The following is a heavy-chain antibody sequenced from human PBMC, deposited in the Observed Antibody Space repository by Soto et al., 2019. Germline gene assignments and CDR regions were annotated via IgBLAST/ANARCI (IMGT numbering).Heavy chain of an antibody. CDR3: ASTSSDYYDSSGPSYYFGMDV. CDR2: IYYSGST. V-gene: IGHV4-59*12. D-gene: IGHD3-22*01. J-gene: IGHJ6*02. CDR1: GGSISSYY. Sequence: PSETLSLTCTVSGGSISSYYWSWIRQPPGKGLEWIGYIYYSGSTNYNPALRSRVTISVDSSKNQFSLKMASVTAADTAVYYCASTSSDYYDSSGPSYYFGMDVWGQGTTVTVSS.